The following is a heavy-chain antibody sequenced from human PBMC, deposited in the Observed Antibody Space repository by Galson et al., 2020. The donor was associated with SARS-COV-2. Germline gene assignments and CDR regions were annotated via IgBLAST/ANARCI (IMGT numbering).Heavy chain of an antibody. D-gene: IGHD3-22*01. CDR2: IRPDGSQK. CDR1: GFTFSSYW. Sequence: QLGESLKISCAASGFTFSSYWMAWVRQAPEKGLEWVANIRPDGSQKYYADSVRGRFTISRDNAKNSLYLQMTSLRAEDTAVYYCARVFDPYDQMDFWGRGTTVTISS. J-gene: IGHJ6*03. V-gene: IGHV3-7*01. CDR3: ARVFDPYDQMDF.